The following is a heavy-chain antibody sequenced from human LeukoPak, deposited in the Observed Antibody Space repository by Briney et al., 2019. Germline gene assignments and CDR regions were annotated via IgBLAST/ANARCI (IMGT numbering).Heavy chain of an antibody. Sequence: GGSLRLSCAASGLTFSNAWMHWVRQAPGEGLEWVGRIKTKTEGGTTDYAAPVKGRFTISRDDSKTTVYLQMNSLKTEDTAVYYCTTLQTDVLIGLKGGLGTLVTVSS. J-gene: IGHJ4*02. CDR2: IKTKTEGGTT. CDR1: GLTFSNAW. V-gene: IGHV3-15*01. CDR3: TTLQTDVLIGLK. D-gene: IGHD2-21*01.